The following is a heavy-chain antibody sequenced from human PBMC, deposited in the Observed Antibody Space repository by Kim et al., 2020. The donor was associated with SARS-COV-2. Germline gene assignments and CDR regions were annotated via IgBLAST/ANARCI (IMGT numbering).Heavy chain of an antibody. D-gene: IGHD4-17*01. CDR2: IYYSGST. V-gene: IGHV4-59*13. CDR3: ASKDYGDYTAIQH. Sequence: SETLSLTCTVSGGSISSYYWSWIRQPPGKGLEWIGYIYYSGSTNYNPSLKSRVTISVDTSKNQFSLKLSSVTAADTAVYYCASKDYGDYTAIQHWGQGTLVTVSS. J-gene: IGHJ1*01. CDR1: GGSISSYY.